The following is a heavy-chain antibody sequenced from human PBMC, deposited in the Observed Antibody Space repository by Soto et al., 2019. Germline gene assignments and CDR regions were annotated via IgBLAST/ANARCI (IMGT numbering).Heavy chain of an antibody. V-gene: IGHV4-34*01. D-gene: IGHD1-1*01. J-gene: IGHJ3*02. CDR3: ARVERGTATTVVDAFDI. CDR1: GGFVGSGNYY. Sequence: QVQLQQWGAGLLKPSETLSLTCAVYGGFVGSGNYYWSWIRQPPGKGLEWIGEMSHSGGTHFNPSLKSRVTISVDTSKNQFSLKMSSVTAADTALYYCARVERGTATTVVDAFDIWGPGTMVTVSS. CDR2: MSHSGGT.